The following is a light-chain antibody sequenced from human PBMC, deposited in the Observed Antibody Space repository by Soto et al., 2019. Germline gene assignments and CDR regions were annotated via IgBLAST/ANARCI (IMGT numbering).Light chain of an antibody. J-gene: IGKJ1*01. CDR1: QSVDIS. CDR2: GAS. V-gene: IGKV3-15*01. Sequence: EIVLTQSPATLSVSPGERVILSCRASQSVDISLAWYQQKPGQAPRLLIYGASTRATGMPGTFSGRGSGTEFTLTITSLRPEDFGVYYCQQYRSWPRTFGQGTQVEIK. CDR3: QQYRSWPRT.